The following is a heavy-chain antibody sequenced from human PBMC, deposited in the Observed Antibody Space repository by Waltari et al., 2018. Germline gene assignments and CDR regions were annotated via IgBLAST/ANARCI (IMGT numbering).Heavy chain of an antibody. Sequence: EVQLLESGGGLVQPGGSLRLSCAASGFTFSSYAMSWVRKAPGKGLEWVSAISGSGGSTYYADSVKGRFTISRDNSKNTLYLQMNSLRAEDTAVYYCAKGRVGATMGYYFDYWGQGTLVTVSS. CDR1: GFTFSSYA. CDR2: ISGSGGST. V-gene: IGHV3-23*01. J-gene: IGHJ4*02. D-gene: IGHD1-26*01. CDR3: AKGRVGATMGYYFDY.